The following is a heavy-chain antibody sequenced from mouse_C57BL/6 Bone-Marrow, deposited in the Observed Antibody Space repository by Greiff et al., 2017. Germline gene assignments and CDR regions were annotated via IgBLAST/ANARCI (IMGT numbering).Heavy chain of an antibody. V-gene: IGHV1-55*01. J-gene: IGHJ4*01. CDR3: ARSGDYYSNFAMGY. Sequence: QVQLQQPGAELVKPGASVKMSCKASGYTFTSYWITWVKQRPGQGLEWIGDIYPGSGSTNYNEKFKSKATLTVDTSSSTAYMQLSSLTSEDSAVYYCARSGDYYSNFAMGYWGHGTSVTAAS. D-gene: IGHD2-5*01. CDR2: IYPGSGST. CDR1: GYTFTSYW.